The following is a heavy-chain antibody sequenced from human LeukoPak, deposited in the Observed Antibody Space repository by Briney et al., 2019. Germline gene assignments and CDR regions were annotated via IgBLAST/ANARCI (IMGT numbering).Heavy chain of an antibody. CDR1: GGTFSSYA. V-gene: IGHV1-69*04. D-gene: IGHD3-22*01. CDR2: ITPFLGIE. CDR3: ERGITMIVVGEYYFEY. Sequence: GASVKVSCKASGGTFSSYAISWVRQAPGQGLEWMGRITPFLGIEKYAQKFQGRVTITADKSTSTAYMELSSLRSEDTGVYYCERGITMIVVGEYYFEYWGQGSLVTVSS. J-gene: IGHJ4*02.